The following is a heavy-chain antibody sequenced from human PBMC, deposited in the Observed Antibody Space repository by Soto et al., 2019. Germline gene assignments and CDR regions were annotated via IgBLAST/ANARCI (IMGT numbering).Heavy chain of an antibody. Sequence: GGSLRLSCAASGFTFSSYSMNWVRQAPGKGLEWVSSISSSSSYIYYADSVKGRFTISRDNAKNSLYLQMNSLRADDTAVYYCARSQTDFWSGYYAFDIWGQGTMVTFSS. CDR1: GFTFSSYS. D-gene: IGHD3-3*01. J-gene: IGHJ3*02. CDR2: ISSSSSYI. V-gene: IGHV3-21*01. CDR3: ARSQTDFWSGYYAFDI.